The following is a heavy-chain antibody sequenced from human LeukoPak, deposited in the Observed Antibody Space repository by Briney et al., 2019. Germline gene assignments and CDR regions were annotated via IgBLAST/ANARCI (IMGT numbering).Heavy chain of an antibody. CDR1: GFTFSNAW. CDR3: TTTYYYDSSGYYYGDY. J-gene: IGHJ4*02. D-gene: IGHD3-22*01. CDR2: IKSKTDGGTT. V-gene: IGHV3-15*01. Sequence: GGSLRLSCAASGFTFSNAWMSWVRQAPGKGLEWVGRIKSKTDGGTTDYAAPVKGRLTISRDDSKNTLYLQMNSLKTEDTAVYYCTTTYYYDSSGYYYGDYWGQGTLVTVSS.